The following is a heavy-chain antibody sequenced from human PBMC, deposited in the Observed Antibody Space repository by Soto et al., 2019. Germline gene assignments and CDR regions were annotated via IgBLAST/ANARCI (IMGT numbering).Heavy chain of an antibody. J-gene: IGHJ5*02. CDR2: ISGSGGST. CDR3: AKDSTGYYGSGSYPYNWFDP. Sequence: EGSLXLSCAASGFTFSSYGMSWFRQAPGKGLEWVSAISGSGGSTYYADSVKGRFTISRDNSKNTLYLQMNSLRAEDTAVYYCAKDSTGYYGSGSYPYNWFDPWGQGTLVTVSS. V-gene: IGHV3-23*01. CDR1: GFTFSSYG. D-gene: IGHD3-10*01.